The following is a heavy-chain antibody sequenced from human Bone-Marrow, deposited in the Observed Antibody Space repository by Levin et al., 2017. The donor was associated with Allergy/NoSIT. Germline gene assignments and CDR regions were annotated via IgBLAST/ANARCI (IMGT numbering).Heavy chain of an antibody. CDR2: IYYTGST. CDR1: GDSITSGGYY. Sequence: SETLSLTCTVSGDSITSGGYYWNWIRQHPGKGLEWIGYIYYTGSTYYNPSLQSRVSIWEDTSKNQFSLTLTSVTAADTAVYYCACGGRHLDYGDSWPTFDYWGQGTPVTVSS. V-gene: IGHV4-31*03. D-gene: IGHD4-17*01. CDR3: ACGGRHLDYGDSWPTFDY. J-gene: IGHJ4*02.